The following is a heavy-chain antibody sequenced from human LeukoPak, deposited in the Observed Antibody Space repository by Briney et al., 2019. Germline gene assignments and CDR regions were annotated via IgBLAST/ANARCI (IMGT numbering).Heavy chain of an antibody. J-gene: IGHJ2*01. CDR2: INPSSGST. D-gene: IGHD3-10*01. Sequence: ASVKVSCKASGYXLTSYYIHWVRQAPGQGLEWMAIINPSSGSTTYAQKFQGRVTVTRDTSTSTVYMELSSLRSEDTAVYSCARAGYNYDSGAKDWYFDLWGRGTLVTVSS. CDR3: ARAGYNYDSGAKDWYFDL. V-gene: IGHV1-46*01. CDR1: GYXLTSYY.